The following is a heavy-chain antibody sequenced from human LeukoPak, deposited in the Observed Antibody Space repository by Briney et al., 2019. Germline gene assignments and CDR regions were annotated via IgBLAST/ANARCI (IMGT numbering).Heavy chain of an antibody. CDR2: ISGNGGST. CDR1: GFTFSSHA. D-gene: IGHD6-19*01. V-gene: IGHV3-64D*06. J-gene: IGHJ3*02. Sequence: GGALRLSCSASGFTFSSHAMHGVRQARGKGGEDGSGISGNGGSTYYADSLKVRFTISRHNSNNMMYLQMRSLRAEDTAVYYCAREKLWLVLAGAFDIWGQGTIVTRSS. CDR3: AREKLWLVLAGAFDI.